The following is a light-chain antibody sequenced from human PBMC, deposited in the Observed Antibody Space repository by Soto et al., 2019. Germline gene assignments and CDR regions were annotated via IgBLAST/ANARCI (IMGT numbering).Light chain of an antibody. Sequence: QSALTQPASVSGSPEQSITISCTGTSSDVGSYNLVSWYQQHPGKAPKVMIYEATKRPSGVSNRFSGSKSGNTASLTISGLQAKDEADYYCSSYAGSNNVVFGGGTKLTVL. CDR1: SSDVGSYNL. CDR2: EAT. CDR3: SSYAGSNNVV. V-gene: IGLV2-14*02. J-gene: IGLJ2*01.